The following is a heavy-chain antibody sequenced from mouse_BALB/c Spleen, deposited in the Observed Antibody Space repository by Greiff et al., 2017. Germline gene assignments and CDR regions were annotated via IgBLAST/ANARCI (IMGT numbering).Heavy chain of an antibody. Sequence: VQLQQSGTVLARPGASVKMSCKASGYSFTSYWMHWVKQRPGQGLEWIGAIYPGNSDTSYNQKFKGKAKLTAVTSASTAYMELSSLTNEDSAVYYCTRGYGSSGGYYAMDYWGQGTSVTVSS. J-gene: IGHJ4*01. CDR3: TRGYGSSGGYYAMDY. CDR2: IYPGNSDT. CDR1: GYSFTSYW. V-gene: IGHV1-5*01. D-gene: IGHD1-1*01.